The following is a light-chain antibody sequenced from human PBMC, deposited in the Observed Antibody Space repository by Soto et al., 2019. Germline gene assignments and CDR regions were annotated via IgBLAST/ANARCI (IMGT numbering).Light chain of an antibody. J-gene: IGKJ1*01. Sequence: EIVMTQSPATLSVSPGERATLSCRASQSVSGNLAWYQQKPGQAPRLLIYGASTRATGIPARFSGSGSGTEFTLTVSSLQSEDFAVYYCQQYNNWLQTFGQETKV. CDR1: QSVSGN. CDR3: QQYNNWLQT. CDR2: GAS. V-gene: IGKV3-15*01.